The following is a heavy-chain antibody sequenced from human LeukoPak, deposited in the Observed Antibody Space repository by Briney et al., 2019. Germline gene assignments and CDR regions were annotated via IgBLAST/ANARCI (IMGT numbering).Heavy chain of an antibody. CDR1: GYSFTSYW. CDR3: ARDGFTMVRGIIISYYGMDV. D-gene: IGHD3-10*01. Sequence: GESLKISCKGSGYSFTSYWIGWVRQMPGKGLEWMGIIYPGDSHTRYSPSFQGQVTISAGKSISTAYLQWSSLKASDTAMYYCARDGFTMVRGIIISYYGMDVWGQGTTVTVSS. V-gene: IGHV5-51*01. J-gene: IGHJ6*02. CDR2: IYPGDSHT.